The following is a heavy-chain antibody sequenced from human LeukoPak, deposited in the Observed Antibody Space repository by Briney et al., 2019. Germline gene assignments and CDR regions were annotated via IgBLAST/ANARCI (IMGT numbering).Heavy chain of an antibody. V-gene: IGHV5-51*01. CDR2: IYPGDSDT. CDR1: GYSFTSYW. D-gene: IGHD6-6*01. Sequence: HGESLKISCKGSGYSFTSYWIGWVRQMPGKGLEWMGIIYPGDSDTRYSPSFQGQVTISADKSISTAYLQWSSLKASDTAMYYCAGSSSGSYNWFDPWGQGTLVTVSS. J-gene: IGHJ5*02. CDR3: AGSSSGSYNWFDP.